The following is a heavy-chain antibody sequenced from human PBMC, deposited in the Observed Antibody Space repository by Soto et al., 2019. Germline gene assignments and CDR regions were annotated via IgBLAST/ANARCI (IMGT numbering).Heavy chain of an antibody. Sequence: ASVKVSCTVSGYTLTELSMHWVRQAPGEGLEWVGWINTDNDDKLYAQKLQGRLTLTTDTSTSTAYMDLTTLRSDDTAVYFCARDPGAASFDFWAQGTLVTVSS. V-gene: IGHV1-18*01. J-gene: IGHJ4*02. CDR2: INTDNDDK. CDR3: ARDPGAASFDF. CDR1: GYTLTELS. D-gene: IGHD2-15*01.